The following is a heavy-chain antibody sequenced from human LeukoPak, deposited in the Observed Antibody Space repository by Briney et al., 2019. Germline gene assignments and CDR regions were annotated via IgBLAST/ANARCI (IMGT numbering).Heavy chain of an antibody. V-gene: IGHV3-30*02. CDR2: IRYDGSNK. CDR3: ARPRGGYDSDDYYFDY. J-gene: IGHJ4*02. Sequence: PGGSLRLSCAASGFTFSSYGMHWVRQAPGKGLEWVAFIRYDGSNKYYADSVKGRFTISRVNSKNTLYLQMNSLRAEDTAVYYCARPRGGYDSDDYYFDYWGQGTLVTVSS. CDR1: GFTFSSYG. D-gene: IGHD5-12*01.